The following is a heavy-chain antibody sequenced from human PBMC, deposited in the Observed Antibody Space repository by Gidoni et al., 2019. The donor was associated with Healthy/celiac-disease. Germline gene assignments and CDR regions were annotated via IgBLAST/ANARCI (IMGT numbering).Heavy chain of an antibody. Sequence: EVQLVESGGGLVQPGGSLRLPCAASGFTFSSYDMHWVRQATGKGLEWVSAIGTAGDTYYPGSVKGRFTISRENAKNSLYLQMNSLRAEDTAVYYCARLGTGDTFDYWGQGTLVTVSS. D-gene: IGHD7-27*01. J-gene: IGHJ4*02. V-gene: IGHV3-13*01. CDR2: IGTAGDT. CDR1: GFTFSSYD. CDR3: ARLGTGDTFDY.